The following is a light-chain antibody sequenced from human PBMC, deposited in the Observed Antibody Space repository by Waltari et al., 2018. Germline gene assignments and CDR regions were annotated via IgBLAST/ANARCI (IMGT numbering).Light chain of an antibody. CDR1: QSISSY. Sequence: IQLTQSPSSLSASVGERVTITCRASQSISSYLNWYQQKPGKAPKLLIYAASSLQSGVPSRFSGSGSGTDFTLTISSLQPEDFATYYCQKSYSTPRTFGQGTKVEIK. CDR2: AAS. J-gene: IGKJ1*01. V-gene: IGKV1-39*01. CDR3: QKSYSTPRT.